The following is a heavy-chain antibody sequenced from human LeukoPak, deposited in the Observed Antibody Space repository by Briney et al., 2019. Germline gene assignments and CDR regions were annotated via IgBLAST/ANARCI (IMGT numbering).Heavy chain of an antibody. CDR2: IYSDGST. V-gene: IGHV3-53*01. J-gene: IGHJ5*02. Sequence: GGSLRLSCAASGFTVSNNYMTWVRQAPGKGLEWVSIIYSDGSTYYADSVKGRFTISRDNSKNTLYLQMNSLRAEDTAVYYCARSKLVGQQLGDWFDPWGQGTLVTVSS. D-gene: IGHD2-15*01. CDR1: GFTVSNNY. CDR3: ARSKLVGQQLGDWFDP.